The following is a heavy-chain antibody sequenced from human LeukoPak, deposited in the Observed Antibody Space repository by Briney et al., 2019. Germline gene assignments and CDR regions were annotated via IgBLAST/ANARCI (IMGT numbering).Heavy chain of an antibody. CDR3: ARRVVWYGIYYFDS. Sequence: PGGSLRLSCAASGLTFSKAWMSWVRQAPGKGLEWIGYIFYSGSTNYNPSLKSRVTMSVDTSKNQFSLRLSSVTAADTAVYYCARRVVWYGIYYFDSWGQGTLVTVSS. J-gene: IGHJ4*02. CDR2: IFYSGST. D-gene: IGHD3-3*01. V-gene: IGHV4-59*01. CDR1: GLTFSKAW.